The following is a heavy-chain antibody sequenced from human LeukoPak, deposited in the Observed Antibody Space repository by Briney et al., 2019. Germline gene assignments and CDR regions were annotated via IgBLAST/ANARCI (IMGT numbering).Heavy chain of an antibody. CDR2: IYYSGST. Sequence: MPSETLSLTCTVSGGSISSYYWSWLRQPPGKGLEWIGYIYYSGSTNYNPSLKSRVTISVDTSKNQFSLKLSSVTAADTAVYYCVRDSSGWYRWFDPWGQGTLVTVSS. V-gene: IGHV4-59*01. D-gene: IGHD6-19*01. CDR3: VRDSSGWYRWFDP. J-gene: IGHJ5*02. CDR1: GGSISSYY.